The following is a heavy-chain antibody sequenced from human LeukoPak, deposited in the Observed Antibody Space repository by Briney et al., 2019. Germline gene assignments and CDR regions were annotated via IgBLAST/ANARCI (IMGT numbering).Heavy chain of an antibody. CDR2: IYHSGST. J-gene: IGHJ4*02. V-gene: IGHV4-30-2*01. Sequence: PSETLSLTCAVSGGSISSGGYSWSWIRQPPGKGLEWIGYIYHSGSTYYNPSLKSRVTISVDRSKNQFSLKLRSVTAADTAVYYCARDNSYGVFDYWGQGTLVTVSS. CDR3: ARDNSYGVFDY. CDR1: GGSISSGGYS. D-gene: IGHD5-18*01.